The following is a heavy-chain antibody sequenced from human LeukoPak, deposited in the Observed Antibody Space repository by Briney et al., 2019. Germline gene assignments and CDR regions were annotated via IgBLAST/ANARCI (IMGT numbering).Heavy chain of an antibody. Sequence: GGSLRLSCAASGFTFSSYSMNWVRQAPGKGLEWVSSISSSSSYIYYADSVKGRFTISRDNAKNSLYLQMNSLRAEDTAVYYCARAERKGGGAFDIWGQGTMVTVSS. CDR2: ISSSSSYI. V-gene: IGHV3-21*01. J-gene: IGHJ3*02. CDR3: ARAERKGGGAFDI. CDR1: GFTFSSYS. D-gene: IGHD1-26*01.